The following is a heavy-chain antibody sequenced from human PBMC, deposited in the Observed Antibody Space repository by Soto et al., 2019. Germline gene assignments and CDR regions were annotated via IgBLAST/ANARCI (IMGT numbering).Heavy chain of an antibody. D-gene: IGHD3-16*01. CDR3: ARGGRWLQYHLDY. Sequence: QVQLVESGGGVVQPGRSLRLSCAASGFTFSSYGMHWVRQAPGKGLEWVAVISYDGSNKYYADSVKGRFTISRDNSKNTLYLQMNSLRGEDTAVYYCARGGRWLQYHLDYWGQGTLVTVSS. V-gene: IGHV3-30*03. CDR2: ISYDGSNK. CDR1: GFTFSSYG. J-gene: IGHJ4*02.